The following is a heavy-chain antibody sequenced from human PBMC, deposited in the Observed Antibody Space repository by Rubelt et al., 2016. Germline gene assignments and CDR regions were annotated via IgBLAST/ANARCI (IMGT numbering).Heavy chain of an antibody. CDR2: VYYTGSA. CDR3: ARGLAAGCHMDV. Sequence: QLQVQESGPGLVKPSETLSLTCTVSGASIGGSSYYWGWIRQPPGEGLEWIGTVYYTGSANYNPSLRSRVTISVDTSKNQFSLKLSSVTAAETAGYYCARGLAAGCHMDVWGKVTTVTVSS. D-gene: IGHD2-8*01. V-gene: IGHV4-39*07. CDR1: GASIGGSSYY. J-gene: IGHJ6*03.